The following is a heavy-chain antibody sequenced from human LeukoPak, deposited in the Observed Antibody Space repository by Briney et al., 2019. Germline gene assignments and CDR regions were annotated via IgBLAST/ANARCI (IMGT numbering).Heavy chain of an antibody. V-gene: IGHV3-48*03. Sequence: GGSLRLSCAASRFTYSSYEMNLVRQAPGKGLEWVSYISSSGSTICYADSVKGRFTISRDNAKNSLYLQMNSLRAEDTAVYYCARGPPYYYDSSGYFDYWGQGTLVTVSS. CDR1: RFTYSSYE. J-gene: IGHJ4*02. CDR3: ARGPPYYYDSSGYFDY. CDR2: ISSSGSTI. D-gene: IGHD3-22*01.